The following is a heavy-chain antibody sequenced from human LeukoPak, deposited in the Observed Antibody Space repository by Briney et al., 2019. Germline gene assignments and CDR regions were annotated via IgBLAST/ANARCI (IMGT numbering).Heavy chain of an antibody. CDR3: ARSGGSWDWFDP. CDR1: GGSICSYY. D-gene: IGHD1-26*01. J-gene: IGHJ5*02. Sequence: TSETLSLTCTVSGGSICSYYWSWIREPPGKGLEWIGYIYYSGSTNYNPSLKSRVTISVDTSKNQFSLKLSSVTAADTAVYYCARSGGSWDWFDPWGQGTLVTVSS. CDR2: IYYSGST. V-gene: IGHV4-59*01.